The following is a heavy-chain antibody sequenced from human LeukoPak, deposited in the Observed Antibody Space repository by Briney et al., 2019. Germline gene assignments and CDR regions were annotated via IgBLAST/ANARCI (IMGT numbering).Heavy chain of an antibody. CDR3: ARDRDGSYLDYFDY. V-gene: IGHV1-46*01. Sequence: GASVKVSCKASGYTFGTHWMHWVRQAPGQGLEWMAIINPSGDVRSYAQKFQGRVTVTRDMSTRTVYMELSDLRPEDTAVYYCARDRDGSYLDYFDYWGQGTLVTVSS. CDR2: INPSGDVR. J-gene: IGHJ4*02. D-gene: IGHD1-26*01. CDR1: GYTFGTHW.